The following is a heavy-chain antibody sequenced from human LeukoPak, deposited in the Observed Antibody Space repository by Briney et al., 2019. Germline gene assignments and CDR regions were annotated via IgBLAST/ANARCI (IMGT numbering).Heavy chain of an antibody. CDR3: VRRGDASSGWGDHDF. CDR2: IGGSGDKT. J-gene: IGHJ4*02. Sequence: GGSLRLSCAASGFTFNRNAISWVRQAPGKGLEWVSTIGGSGDKTFYADSVKGRFTISRDNSKNMVHLQMNSLTGEDTALYYCVRRGDASSGWGDHDFWGQGALVTVSS. V-gene: IGHV3-23*01. CDR1: GFTFNRNA. D-gene: IGHD6-19*01.